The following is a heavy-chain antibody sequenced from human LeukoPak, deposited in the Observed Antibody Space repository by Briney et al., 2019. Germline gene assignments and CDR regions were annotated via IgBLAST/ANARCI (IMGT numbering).Heavy chain of an antibody. CDR3: ARDRDSSGYHII. D-gene: IGHD3-22*01. CDR1: GGTFSSYA. Sequence: ASVKVSCKASGGTFSSYAISWVRQAPGQGLEWMGRIIPILGIANYAQKFQGRVTITADKSTSTAYMELSSLRSEDTAVYYCARDRDSSGYHIIWGQGTLVTVSS. V-gene: IGHV1-69*04. CDR2: IIPILGIA. J-gene: IGHJ4*02.